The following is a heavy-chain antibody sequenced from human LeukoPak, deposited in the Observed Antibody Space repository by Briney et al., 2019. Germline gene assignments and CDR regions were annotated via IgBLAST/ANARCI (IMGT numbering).Heavy chain of an antibody. D-gene: IGHD3-16*01. Sequence: GGSLRLSCAASGFTFSGFGMHWVRQAPGKGLEWVAYIHTDQTIQYYADSVKGRFTISRDNAKNSLFLQMSSLRADDTAIYYCARAGELRYMDVWGKGTAVTVSS. V-gene: IGHV3-30*02. CDR1: GFTFSGFG. CDR3: ARAGELRYMDV. J-gene: IGHJ6*03. CDR2: IHTDQTIQ.